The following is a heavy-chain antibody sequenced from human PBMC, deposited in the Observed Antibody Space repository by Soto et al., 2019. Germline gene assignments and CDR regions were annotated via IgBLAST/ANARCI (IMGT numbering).Heavy chain of an antibody. J-gene: IGHJ4*02. Sequence: SVKVSCKASGGTFSSYAISWVRQAPGQGLEWMGGIIPIFGTANYAQKFQGRVTITADESTSTAYMELSSLRSEDTAVYYCARTRKYYYDRSGYYLSYWGQGTLVTVSS. V-gene: IGHV1-69*13. CDR1: GGTFSSYA. D-gene: IGHD3-22*01. CDR2: IIPIFGTA. CDR3: ARTRKYYYDRSGYYLSY.